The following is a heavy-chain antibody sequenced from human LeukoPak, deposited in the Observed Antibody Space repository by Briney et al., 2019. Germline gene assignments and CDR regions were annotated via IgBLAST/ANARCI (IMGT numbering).Heavy chain of an antibody. CDR3: ARDRSPSGIAAGYAFDI. V-gene: IGHV4-59*12. CDR2: ISYSGST. Sequence: PSETLSLTCTVSGGSISSYYWSWIRQPPGKGLEWIGYISYSGSTNYNPPLKSRVTMSVDTSKNQFSLKLSSVTAADTAVYYCARDRSPSGIAAGYAFDIWGQGTMVTVSS. CDR1: GGSISSYY. D-gene: IGHD6-13*01. J-gene: IGHJ3*02.